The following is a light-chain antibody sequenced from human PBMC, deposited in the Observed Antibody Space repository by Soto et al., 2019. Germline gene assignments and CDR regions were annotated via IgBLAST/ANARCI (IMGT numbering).Light chain of an antibody. Sequence: QSALTQPASVSGSPGQSIIISCSGTSSDVGGYNYVSWYQQHPGKAPKLMIYEVSNRPSGVSNRFSGSKSGNTASLTISGLQAEDEADYYCSSYTSSSTLVFGGGPKLTVL. V-gene: IGLV2-14*01. J-gene: IGLJ3*02. CDR3: SSYTSSSTLV. CDR2: EVS. CDR1: SSDVGGYNY.